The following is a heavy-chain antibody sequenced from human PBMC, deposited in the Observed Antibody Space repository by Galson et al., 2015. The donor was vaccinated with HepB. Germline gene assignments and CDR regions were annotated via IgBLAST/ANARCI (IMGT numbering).Heavy chain of an antibody. J-gene: IGHJ4*02. CDR2: IKEDESEK. D-gene: IGHD6-13*01. Sequence: LRLSCAAAGFTFSGYWMTWVRQAPGIGLEWVANIKEDESEKYYVDSVKGRFTISRDNAKNSLYLQLNSLRAEDTAVYFCARFAGGGYSTSWYRSGFDYWGQGTLVIVSS. V-gene: IGHV3-7*05. CDR3: ARFAGGGYSTSWYRSGFDY. CDR1: GFTFSGYW.